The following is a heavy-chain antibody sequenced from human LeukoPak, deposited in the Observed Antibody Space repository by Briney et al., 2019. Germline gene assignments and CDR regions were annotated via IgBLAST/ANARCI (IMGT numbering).Heavy chain of an antibody. CDR1: GFTFSRFW. D-gene: IGHD5-12*01. V-gene: IGHV3-30*18. CDR2: ISYDGSNK. J-gene: IGHJ4*02. CDR3: AKDRFRGYSGYDSYFDY. Sequence: PGGSLRLSCATSGFTFSRFWMSWVRQAPGKGLEWVAVISYDGSNKYYADSVKGRFTISRDNSKNTLYLQMNSLRAEDTALYYCAKDRFRGYSGYDSYFDYWGQGTLVTVSS.